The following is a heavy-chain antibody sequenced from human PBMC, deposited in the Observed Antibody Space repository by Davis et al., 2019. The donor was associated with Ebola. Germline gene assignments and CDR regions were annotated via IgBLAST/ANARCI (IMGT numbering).Heavy chain of an antibody. CDR2: IKQDGSEK. Sequence: GGSLRLSCAASGFTFSSYWMSWVRQAPGKGLEWVANIKQDGSEKYYVDSVKGRFTISRDNAKTSLYLQMNSLRAEDTAVYYCARAPAATGLFRLRYYYYGMDVWGQGTTVTVSS. CDR3: ARAPAATGLFRLRYYYYGMDV. V-gene: IGHV3-7*01. J-gene: IGHJ6*02. CDR1: GFTFSSYW. D-gene: IGHD1-1*01.